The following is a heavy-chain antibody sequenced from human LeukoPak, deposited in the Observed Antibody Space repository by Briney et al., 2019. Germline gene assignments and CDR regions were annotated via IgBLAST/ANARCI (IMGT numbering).Heavy chain of an antibody. D-gene: IGHD2-2*01. CDR3: ARASRYCSSTSCYAVDY. V-gene: IGHV1-8*01. CDR2: MNPNSGNT. J-gene: IGHJ4*02. Sequence: ASVKVSCKASGYTFTSYDINWVRQATGQGLEWVGWMNPNSGNTGYAQKFQGRVTMTTDTSTSTAYMELRSLRSDDTAVYYCARASRYCSSTSCYAVDYWGQGTLVTVSS. CDR1: GYTFTSYD.